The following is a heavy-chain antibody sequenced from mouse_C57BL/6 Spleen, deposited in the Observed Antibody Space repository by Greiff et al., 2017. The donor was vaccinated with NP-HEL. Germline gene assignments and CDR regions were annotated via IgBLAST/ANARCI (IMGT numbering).Heavy chain of an antibody. V-gene: IGHV1-82*01. D-gene: IGHD4-1*01. Sequence: QVQLQQSGPELVKPGASVKISCKASGYAFSSSWMNWVKQRPGKGLEWIGRIYPGDGDTNYNGKFKGKATLTADKSSSTAYMQLSSLTSEDPAVYFCARGANWDPFDYWGKGTTLTVSS. CDR2: IYPGDGDT. J-gene: IGHJ2*01. CDR1: GYAFSSSW. CDR3: ARGANWDPFDY.